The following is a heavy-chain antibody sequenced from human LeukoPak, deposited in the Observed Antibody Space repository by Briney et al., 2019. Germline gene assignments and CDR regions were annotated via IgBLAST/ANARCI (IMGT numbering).Heavy chain of an antibody. D-gene: IGHD6-13*01. Sequence: GGSLRLSCAAPGFTFSSYAMSWVRQAPGKGLEWVSAISGSGGSTYYADSVKGRFTISRGNSKNTLYLQMNSLRAEDTAVYYCAKDLEIISSSWSDWGQGTLVTVSS. CDR3: AKDLEIISSSWSD. CDR2: ISGSGGST. V-gene: IGHV3-23*01. CDR1: GFTFSSYA. J-gene: IGHJ4*02.